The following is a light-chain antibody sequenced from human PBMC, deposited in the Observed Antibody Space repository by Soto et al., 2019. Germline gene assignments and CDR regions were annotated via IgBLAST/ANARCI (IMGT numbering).Light chain of an antibody. V-gene: IGKV3-11*01. CDR1: QSISSY. CDR3: QQRTNWRLT. CDR2: DAS. Sequence: EIVLTQSPATLSLSPGERATLSCRASQSISSYLTWYQHKPGQAPRLLIYDASNRATGIPARCSGSGSGTDFTLTISSLEPEDFAVYYCQQRTNWRLTFGGGTKVEIK. J-gene: IGKJ4*01.